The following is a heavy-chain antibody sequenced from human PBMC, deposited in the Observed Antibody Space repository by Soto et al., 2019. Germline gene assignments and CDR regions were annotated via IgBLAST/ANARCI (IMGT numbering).Heavy chain of an antibody. J-gene: IGHJ4*02. CDR3: FVMVYAATTPFMIDY. V-gene: IGHV3-15*07. D-gene: IGHD2-8*01. CDR1: GFTFSNAW. CDR2: IKSKTDGGTT. Sequence: PGGSLRLSCAASGFTFSNAWMNWVRQAPGKGLEWVGRIKSKTDGGTTDYAAPVKGRFTISRDDSKNTLYLQMNSLKTEDTAVYYCFVMVYAATTPFMIDYWGQGTLVTVSS.